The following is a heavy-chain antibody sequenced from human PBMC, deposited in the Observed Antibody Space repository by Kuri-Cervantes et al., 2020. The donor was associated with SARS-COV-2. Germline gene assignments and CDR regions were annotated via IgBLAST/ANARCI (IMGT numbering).Heavy chain of an antibody. Sequence: GGSLRLSCAASGFTFSSYAMSWVRQAPGKGLEWVSAISGSGGSTYYADSVKGRFTISRDNSKNTLHLQMNSLGAEDTAVYYCAKDSGYQLHYVYYYYGMDVWGQGTTVTVSS. CDR2: ISGSGGST. CDR3: AKDSGYQLHYVYYYYGMDV. V-gene: IGHV3-23*01. J-gene: IGHJ6*02. D-gene: IGHD2-2*01. CDR1: GFTFSSYA.